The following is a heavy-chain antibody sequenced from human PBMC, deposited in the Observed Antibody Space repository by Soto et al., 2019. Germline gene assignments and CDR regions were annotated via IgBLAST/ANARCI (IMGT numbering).Heavy chain of an antibody. Sequence: SETLSLTCTVSGGSISSSSYYWGWIRQPPGKGLEWIGSIYYSGSTYYNPSLKSRVTISVDTSKNQFSLKLSSVTAAATAMDYCARHGEDIKYWGGYPYYYYYYYMDVWGKGTTVTVSS. CDR2: IYYSGST. J-gene: IGHJ6*03. CDR1: GGSISSSSYY. V-gene: IGHV4-39*01. D-gene: IGHD3-3*01. CDR3: ARHGEDIKYWGGYPYYYYYYYMDV.